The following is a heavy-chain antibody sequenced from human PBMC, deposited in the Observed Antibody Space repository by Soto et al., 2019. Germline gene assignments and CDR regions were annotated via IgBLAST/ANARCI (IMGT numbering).Heavy chain of an antibody. CDR2: IYPGDSDT. J-gene: IGHJ6*02. CDR1: GYSFTSYC. Sequence: GESLNISCNVSGYSFTSYCIGWVLQMPGKGLESMGIIYPGDSDTRYSPSFQGQVTISADKSISTAYLQWSSLKASDTAMYYCARHLKGTTVTTAWLTYYYYGMDVWGQGTTVTVSS. CDR3: ARHLKGTTVTTAWLTYYYYGMDV. D-gene: IGHD4-4*01. V-gene: IGHV5-51*01.